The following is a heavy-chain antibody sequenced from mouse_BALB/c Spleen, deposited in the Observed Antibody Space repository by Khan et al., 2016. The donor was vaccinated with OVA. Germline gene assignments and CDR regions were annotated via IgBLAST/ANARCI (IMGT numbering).Heavy chain of an antibody. Sequence: QVQLQQSGAELARPGASVKMSCKASGYTFTSYTIHWIKERPGPGLEWIGNINPSNGYTNYNQKFKDKAKLTTDKSSTTAYLQLSSLTSDDSAVYNCVRDGAYHRNDGWFAYWGQGTLVTVSA. CDR3: VRDGAYHRNDGWFAY. J-gene: IGHJ3*01. CDR2: INPSNGYT. CDR1: GYTFTSYT. V-gene: IGHV1-4*01. D-gene: IGHD2-14*01.